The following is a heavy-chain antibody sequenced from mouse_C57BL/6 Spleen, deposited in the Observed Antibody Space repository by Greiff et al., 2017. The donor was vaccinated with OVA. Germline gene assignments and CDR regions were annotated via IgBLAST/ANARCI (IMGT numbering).Heavy chain of an antibody. Sequence: EVQRVESGGGLVQPKGSLKLSCAASGFSFNTYAMNWVRQAPGKGLEWVARIRSKSNNYATYYADSVKDRFTISRDDSESMLYLQMNNLKTEDTAMYYCVREPPRYWYFDVWGTGTTVTVSS. CDR1: GFSFNTYA. V-gene: IGHV10-1*01. CDR2: IRSKSNNYAT. CDR3: VREPPRYWYFDV. J-gene: IGHJ1*03.